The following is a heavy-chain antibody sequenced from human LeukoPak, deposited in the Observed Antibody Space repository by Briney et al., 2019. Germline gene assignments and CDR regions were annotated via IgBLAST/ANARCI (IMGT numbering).Heavy chain of an antibody. CDR2: ISGSGGST. J-gene: IGHJ4*02. CDR3: AKEAIVATRMRGYSSSRCFDY. CDR1: GFTFSSYA. V-gene: IGHV3-23*01. D-gene: IGHD6-13*01. Sequence: GGSLRLSCAASGFTFSSYAMSWVRQAPGKGLEWVSAISGSGGSTYYADSVKGRFTISRDNSKNTLYLQMNSLRAEDTAVYYCAKEAIVATRMRGYSSSRCFDYWGQGTLVTVSS.